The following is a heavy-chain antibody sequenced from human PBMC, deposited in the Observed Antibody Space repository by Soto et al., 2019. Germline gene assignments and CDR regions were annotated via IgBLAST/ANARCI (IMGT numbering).Heavy chain of an antibody. Sequence: GGSLRLSCAASGFTFSSYAMSWVRQAPGKGLEWVSGISGSGGSTYYADSVKGRFTISRDNSKNTLYLQMNSLRAEDTAVYYCAKGMVVVTAISFDYWGQGTLVTVSS. CDR1: GFTFSSYA. CDR2: ISGSGGST. D-gene: IGHD2-21*02. CDR3: AKGMVVVTAISFDY. V-gene: IGHV3-23*01. J-gene: IGHJ4*02.